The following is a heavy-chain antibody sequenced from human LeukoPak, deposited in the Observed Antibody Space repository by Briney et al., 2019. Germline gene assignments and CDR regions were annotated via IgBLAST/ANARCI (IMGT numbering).Heavy chain of an antibody. CDR3: ARGGDFFSDY. D-gene: IGHD3-3*01. V-gene: IGHV4-34*01. Sequence: PSETLSLICAVSGGSFSGYYWSWIRQPPGKGLEWIGEIHHGGSTNYNPSLKSRVTMSVDTSKIQFSLKLTSVTAADTAVYYCARGGDFFSDYWGQGTLVTVSS. CDR2: IHHGGST. J-gene: IGHJ4*02. CDR1: GGSFSGYY.